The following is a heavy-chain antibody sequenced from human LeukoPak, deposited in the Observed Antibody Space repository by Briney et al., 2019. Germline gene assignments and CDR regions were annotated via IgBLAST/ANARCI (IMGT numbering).Heavy chain of an antibody. CDR2: ISGSGGST. D-gene: IGHD1-26*01. J-gene: IGHJ3*02. CDR3: AKNSWEHDAFDI. Sequence: GASLRHSCAASGFTFSSYAMSWVRHAPGKGPEWVSAISGSGGSTYYADSVKGRFTISRDNSKNTLYLQMNSLRAEDTAVYYCAKNSWEHDAFDIWGQGTMVTVSS. CDR1: GFTFSSYA. V-gene: IGHV3-23*01.